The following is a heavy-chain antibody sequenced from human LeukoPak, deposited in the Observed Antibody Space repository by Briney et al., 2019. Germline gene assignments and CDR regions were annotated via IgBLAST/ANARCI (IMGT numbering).Heavy chain of an antibody. J-gene: IGHJ4*02. CDR2: INAGKGNT. CDR3: ARDGVDTAMVTAGYNY. Sequence: ASVKVSCKASGYTFTCYAMHWVRQAPGQRLEWMGWINAGKGNTKYSQKFQGRVTITRDTSASTAYMELSSLRSEDTAVYYCARDGVDTAMVTAGYNYWGQGTLVTVSS. D-gene: IGHD5-18*01. V-gene: IGHV1-3*01. CDR1: GYTFTCYA.